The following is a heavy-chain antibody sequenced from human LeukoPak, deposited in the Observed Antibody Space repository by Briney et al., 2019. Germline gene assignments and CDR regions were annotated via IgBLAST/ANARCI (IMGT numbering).Heavy chain of an antibody. CDR2: ISSSSSTI. D-gene: IGHD5-12*01. V-gene: IGHV3-48*01. J-gene: IGHJ4*02. CDR1: GFTFSSYS. Sequence: PGGSLRLSCAASGFTFSSYSMNWVRQAPGKGLEWVSYISSSSSTIYYADSVKGRFTISRDNAKNSLYLRMNSLRAEDTAVYYCARALVATIDDYWGQGTLVTVSS. CDR3: ARALVATIDDY.